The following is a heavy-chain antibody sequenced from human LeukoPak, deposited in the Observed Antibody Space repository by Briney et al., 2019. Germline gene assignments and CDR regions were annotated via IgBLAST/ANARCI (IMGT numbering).Heavy chain of an antibody. Sequence: SETLSLTCTVSGGPISGSYCWGWIRQTPGKGLEWIGSIHYSGSTYYNPSLKSRVTISVDTSRNQFSLKLRSVTAADTAVYYCARLPYSHYSDSSGYFDHWGQGTLFTVSS. CDR3: ARLPYSHYSDSSGYFDH. J-gene: IGHJ4*02. CDR2: IHYSGST. V-gene: IGHV4-39*01. CDR1: GGPISGSYC. D-gene: IGHD3-22*01.